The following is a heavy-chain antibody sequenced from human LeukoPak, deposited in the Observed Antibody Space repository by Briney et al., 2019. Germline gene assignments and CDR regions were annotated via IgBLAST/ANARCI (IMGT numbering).Heavy chain of an antibody. Sequence: GGSLRLSCEASGFAFSSYWASWVRQAPGKGLEWVSAINYSGNSTYYADSVKGRFTISRDNSKNTLYLQMNSLRAEDTAVYYCAQWLPPGWGQGTLVTVSS. J-gene: IGHJ4*02. CDR2: INYSGNST. V-gene: IGHV3-23*01. CDR3: AQWLPPG. D-gene: IGHD5-18*01. CDR1: GFAFSSYW.